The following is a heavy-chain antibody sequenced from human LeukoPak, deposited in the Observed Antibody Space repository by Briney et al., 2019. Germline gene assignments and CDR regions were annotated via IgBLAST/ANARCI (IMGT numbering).Heavy chain of an antibody. V-gene: IGHV1-58*02. CDR2: IVVGSGNT. D-gene: IGHD2-2*01. Sequence: ASVKVSCKASGFTFTSSAMQWVRQARGQRLEWIGWIVVGSGNTNYAQKFQERVTITRDMSTSTAYMELSSLRSEDTAVYYCAAGYLVPAALDPWGQGTLVTVSS. J-gene: IGHJ5*02. CDR1: GFTFTSSA. CDR3: AAGYLVPAALDP.